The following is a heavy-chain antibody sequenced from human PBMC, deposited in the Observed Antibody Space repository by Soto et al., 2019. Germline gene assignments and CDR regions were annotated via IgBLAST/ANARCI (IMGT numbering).Heavy chain of an antibody. CDR2: IIPIFGTA. V-gene: IGHV1-69*13. D-gene: IGHD2-2*01. J-gene: IGHJ5*02. Sequence: SVKVSCKASGGTFSSYAISWVRQAPGQGLEWMGGIIPIFGTANYAQKFQGRVTITADESTSTAYMELSSLRSEDTAVYYCARRYCSSTSCYPLRTNWFDPWGQGXLVTVYS. CDR1: GGTFSSYA. CDR3: ARRYCSSTSCYPLRTNWFDP.